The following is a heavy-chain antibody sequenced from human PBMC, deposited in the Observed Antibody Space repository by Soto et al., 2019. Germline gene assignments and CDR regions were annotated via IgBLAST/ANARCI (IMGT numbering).Heavy chain of an antibody. J-gene: IGHJ4*02. Sequence: QVQLVQSGAEVKKPGASVKVSCKASGYTFTSYGISWVRQAPGQGLEWMGWISAYNGNTNYAQKLQGRVTMTTDTTPSTAYMELRSLRSYGTAVYYRARGDHGYGDPGFDYRGQGTLVTVSS. CDR3: ARGDHGYGDPGFDY. CDR2: ISAYNGNT. V-gene: IGHV1-18*01. CDR1: GYTFTSYG. D-gene: IGHD5-12*01.